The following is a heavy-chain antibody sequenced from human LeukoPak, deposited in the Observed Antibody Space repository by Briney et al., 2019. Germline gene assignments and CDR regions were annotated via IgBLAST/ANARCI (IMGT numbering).Heavy chain of an antibody. V-gene: IGHV4-31*03. J-gene: IGHJ3*02. CDR3: ARGVHCTDFSLDI. D-gene: IGHD2-8*02. CDR1: GGSISSGGYY. Sequence: SETLSLTCTVSGGSISSGGYYWSWIRQHPGEGLEWIGYIYYSGSTYYNPSLKSRVTISVDTSKNQFSLKLSSVTAADTAVYYCARGVHCTDFSLDIWGQGTMVTVSS. CDR2: IYYSGST.